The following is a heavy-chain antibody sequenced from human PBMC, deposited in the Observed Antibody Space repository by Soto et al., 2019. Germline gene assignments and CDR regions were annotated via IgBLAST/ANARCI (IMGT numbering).Heavy chain of an antibody. D-gene: IGHD6-6*01. Sequence: QVQLQESGPGLVKPSQTLSLTCTVSGDSISRDDYYWSWIRQPPGKGLEWIGYIYYTGSTYYNPSLKSRVTISVDTSKDQFSLELSSVTLADTAVYYCARVARNVVDYYFSMDVWGQGTTVTVSS. CDR2: IYYTGST. CDR3: ARVARNVVDYYFSMDV. V-gene: IGHV4-30-4*01. CDR1: GDSISRDDYY. J-gene: IGHJ6*02.